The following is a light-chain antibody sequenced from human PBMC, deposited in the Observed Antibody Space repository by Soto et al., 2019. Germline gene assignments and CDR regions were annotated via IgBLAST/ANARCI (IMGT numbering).Light chain of an antibody. Sequence: QSALTQPPSASGSPGQSVTISCTGTSSDVGGYNYVSWYQQHPGKAPKLMIYEVSKRPSGVPDRFSGSKSGNTASLTASGLQAEDGADYYCSSYAGSNNFVFGTGTKRTVL. V-gene: IGLV2-8*01. CDR2: EVS. CDR3: SSYAGSNNFV. CDR1: SSDVGGYNY. J-gene: IGLJ1*01.